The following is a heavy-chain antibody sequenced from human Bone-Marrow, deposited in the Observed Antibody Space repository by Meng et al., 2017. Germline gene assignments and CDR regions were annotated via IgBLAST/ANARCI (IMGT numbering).Heavy chain of an antibody. CDR2: IIPIFGTA. CDR3: ARVTYYYDSSGYKSGCCFDY. D-gene: IGHD3-22*01. Sequence: SVKVSCKASGGTFSSYAISWVRQAPGQGLEWMGGIIPIFGTANYAQKFQGRVTITADESTSTAYMELSSLRPEDTAVYYCARVTYYYDSSGYKSGCCFDYWGQGTLVTVSS. J-gene: IGHJ4*02. CDR1: GGTFSSYA. V-gene: IGHV1-69*13.